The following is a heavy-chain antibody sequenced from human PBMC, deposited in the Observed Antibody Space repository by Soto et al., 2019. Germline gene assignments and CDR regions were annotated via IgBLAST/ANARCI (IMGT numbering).Heavy chain of an antibody. CDR2: ISAYNGNT. D-gene: IGHD6-13*01. V-gene: IGHV1-18*01. CDR3: ARDWAAAGPSMSSHYRFLSHSKIEPCRRLSGCSFADEVSSWRCL. Sequence: ASVKVSCKASGYTFTSYGISWVRQAPGQGLEWMGWISAYNGNTNYAQKHQGRVTMTTDTSTSTAYMELRSLRSDDTAVYYCARDWAAAGPSMSSHYRFLSHSKIEPCRRLSGCSFADEVSSWRCLW. CDR1: GYTFTSYG. J-gene: IGHJ2*01.